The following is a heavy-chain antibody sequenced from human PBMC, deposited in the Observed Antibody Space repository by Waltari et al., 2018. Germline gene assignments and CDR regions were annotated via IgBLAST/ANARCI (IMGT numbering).Heavy chain of an antibody. Sequence: EVQLVESGGGLVKPGGSLSLSCAASGFTFSSDCMSWVRQAPGKGLEWVGRIKSKTDGGKTDYAEPGKGRFIISRDDSKNTLYLQMNSLKTEDTAVYYCTTEVGSSILYYYYYGMDVWGQGTTVTVSS. CDR2: IKSKTDGGKT. CDR1: GFTFSSDC. CDR3: TTEVGSSILYYYYYGMDV. J-gene: IGHJ6*02. V-gene: IGHV3-15*01. D-gene: IGHD6-6*01.